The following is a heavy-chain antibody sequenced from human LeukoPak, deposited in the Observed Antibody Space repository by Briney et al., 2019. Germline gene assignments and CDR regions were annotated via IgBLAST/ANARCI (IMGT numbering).Heavy chain of an antibody. Sequence: GGSLRLSCAASGFTFSSYAMHWVRQAPGKGLEWVAVISYDGSNKYYADSVKGRFTISRDNSKNTLYLQMNSLGAEDTAVYYCARDRGSSSSDAFDIWGQGTMVTVSS. CDR3: ARDRGSSSSDAFDI. CDR2: ISYDGSNK. V-gene: IGHV3-30*01. D-gene: IGHD6-13*01. CDR1: GFTFSSYA. J-gene: IGHJ3*02.